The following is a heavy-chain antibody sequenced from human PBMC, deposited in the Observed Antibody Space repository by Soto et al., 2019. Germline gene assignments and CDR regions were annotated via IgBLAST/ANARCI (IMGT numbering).Heavy chain of an antibody. CDR1: GGSISSYY. CDR2: IYYSGST. V-gene: IGHV4-59*01. D-gene: IGHD3-10*01. J-gene: IGHJ5*02. CDR3: ARAGTTMVRGVISGWFDP. Sequence: QVQLQESGPGLVKPSETLSLTCTVSGGSISSYYWSWIRQPPGKGLEWIGYIYYSGSTNYNPSLKSRVTISVDTSKNKFSLKLSSVTAADTAVYYCARAGTTMVRGVISGWFDPWGQGTLVTVSS.